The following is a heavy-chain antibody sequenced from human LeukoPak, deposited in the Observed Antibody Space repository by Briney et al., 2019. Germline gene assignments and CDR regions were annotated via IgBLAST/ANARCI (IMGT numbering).Heavy chain of an antibody. D-gene: IGHD3-22*01. V-gene: IGHV3-9*01. CDR3: AKDMTDSSGYFDY. CDR2: ISWNSGSI. Sequence: GGSLRLSSAASGFTFDDYAMHWVRQAPGKGLEWVSGISWNSGSIGYADSVKGRFTISRDNAKNSLYLQMNSLRAEDTALYYCAKDMTDSSGYFDYWGQGTLVTVSS. CDR1: GFTFDDYA. J-gene: IGHJ4*02.